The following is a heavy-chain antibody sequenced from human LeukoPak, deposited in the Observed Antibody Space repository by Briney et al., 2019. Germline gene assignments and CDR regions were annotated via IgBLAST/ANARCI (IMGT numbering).Heavy chain of an antibody. CDR1: GYTFTSYG. V-gene: IGHV1-18*01. J-gene: IGHJ4*02. CDR2: ISAYNGST. Sequence: ASVKVSCKASGYTFTSYGISWVRQAPGQGLEWMGWISAYNGSTNYAQKLQGRVTMTTDTSTSTAYMELRSLRSDDTAVYYCARVEYYYGSGSSFDYWGQGTLVTVSS. D-gene: IGHD3-10*01. CDR3: ARVEYYYGSGSSFDY.